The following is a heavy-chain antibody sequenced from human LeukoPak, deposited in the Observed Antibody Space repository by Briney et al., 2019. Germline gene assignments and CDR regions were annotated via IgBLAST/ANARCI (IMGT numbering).Heavy chain of an antibody. V-gene: IGHV3-15*01. D-gene: IGHD2-21*02. J-gene: IGHJ4*02. CDR1: GFSFADAG. CDR3: TARIGPYCGGDCYSLDY. CDR2: IKKKTDGGTT. Sequence: PGGSLRLSLAASGFSFADAGMSWARQAPGKGLGGIGLIKKKTDGGTTDYAAPAKGRFTISRDDSKNTLYLQMISLKTEDTGVYYCTARIGPYCGGDCYSLDYWGQGTLATVSS.